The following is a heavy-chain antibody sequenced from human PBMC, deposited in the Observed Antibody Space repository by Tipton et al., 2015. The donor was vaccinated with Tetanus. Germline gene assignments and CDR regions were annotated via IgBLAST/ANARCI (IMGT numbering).Heavy chain of an antibody. Sequence: TLSLTCSVSGGSMSPYYWTWIRQAPGKGLEWIGEINHTGRTYYNPSLRGRVTIIPDTSKNQFSLKLTSVTAGDTAVYYCARHPQTTISLDYWGQGTLVTVSS. CDR3: ARHPQTTISLDY. J-gene: IGHJ4*02. CDR1: GGSMSPYY. CDR2: INHTGRT. V-gene: IGHV4-34*01. D-gene: IGHD1/OR15-1a*01.